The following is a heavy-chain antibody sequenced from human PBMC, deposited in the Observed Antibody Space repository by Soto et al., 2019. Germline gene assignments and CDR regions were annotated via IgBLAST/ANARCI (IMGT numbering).Heavy chain of an antibody. J-gene: IGHJ4*02. CDR3: AREIRYGSGSYYH. D-gene: IGHD3-10*01. V-gene: IGHV1-69*13. CDR2: IIPIFGTA. CDR1: GGTFSSYA. Sequence: SVKVSCKASGGTFSSYAISWVRQAPGQGLEWMGGIIPIFGTANYAQKFQGRVTITADESTSTAYMELSSLRSEDTAVYYCAREIRYGSGSYYHWGQGTLVTVSS.